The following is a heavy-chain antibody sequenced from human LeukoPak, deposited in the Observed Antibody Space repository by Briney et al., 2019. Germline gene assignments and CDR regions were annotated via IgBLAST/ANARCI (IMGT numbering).Heavy chain of an antibody. D-gene: IGHD3-22*01. Sequence: GGSLRLSCAASGFTFSSYAMHWVRQAPGKGLEWVAVISYDGSNKYYADSVKGRFTISRDNSKNTLYLQMNSLRAEDTAVYYCARGHGGYYDSSGYYLDYFDYWGQGTLVTVSS. V-gene: IGHV3-30-3*01. CDR3: ARGHGGYYDSSGYYLDYFDY. CDR1: GFTFSSYA. CDR2: ISYDGSNK. J-gene: IGHJ4*02.